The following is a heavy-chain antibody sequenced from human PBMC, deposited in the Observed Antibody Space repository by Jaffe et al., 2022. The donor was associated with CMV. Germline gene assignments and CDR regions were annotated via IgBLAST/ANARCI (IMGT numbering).Heavy chain of an antibody. Sequence: QVQLVQSGAEVRRPGASVKVSCKVSGYSLTKLSIHWVRQAPGKGLEWMGGFDPEDGETFYAQKFQGRVTMTEDTSTDTAFMELTSLRSEDTAIYYCASQRRPPSIVVVVPATFKTSSFDSWGQGTLVTVSS. CDR1: GYSLTKLS. CDR3: ASQRRPPSIVVVVPATFKTSSFDS. V-gene: IGHV1-24*01. D-gene: IGHD2-15*01. J-gene: IGHJ4*02. CDR2: FDPEDGET.